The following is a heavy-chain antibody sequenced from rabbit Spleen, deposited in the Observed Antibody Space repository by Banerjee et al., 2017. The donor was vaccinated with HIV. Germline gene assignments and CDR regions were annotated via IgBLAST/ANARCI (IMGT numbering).Heavy chain of an antibody. V-gene: IGHV1S45*01. D-gene: IGHD5-1*01. CDR3: ARDYGNTADWQL. CDR2: VAGSDGKS. J-gene: IGHJ6*01. CDR1: GFSFSIGYY. Sequence: QEQLVESGGGLVQPEGSLTLTCKASGFSFSIGYYMCWVRQAPGKGLEWIACVAGSDGKSYYASWAKGRFKISKTSSTTVTLQMTSLTAADTATYFCARDYGNTADWQLWGPGTLVTVS.